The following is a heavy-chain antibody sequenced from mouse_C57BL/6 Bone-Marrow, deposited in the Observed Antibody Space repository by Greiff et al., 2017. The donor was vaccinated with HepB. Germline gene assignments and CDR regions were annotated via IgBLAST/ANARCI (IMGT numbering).Heavy chain of an antibody. Sequence: VQLQQSGPELVKPGASVKMSCKASGYTFTDYNMHWVKQSHGKSFEWIGYINPNNGGTSYNQKFKGKATLTVNKSSSTAYMELRSLTAEDSAVYYCAREYYYGSFYAMDYWGQGTSVTVSS. CDR1: GYTFTDYN. V-gene: IGHV1-22*01. CDR3: AREYYYGSFYAMDY. J-gene: IGHJ4*01. D-gene: IGHD1-1*01. CDR2: INPNNGGT.